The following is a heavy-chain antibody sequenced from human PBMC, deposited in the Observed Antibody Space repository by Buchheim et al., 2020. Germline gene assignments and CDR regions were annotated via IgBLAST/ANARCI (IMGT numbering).Heavy chain of an antibody. V-gene: IGHV4-59*08. Sequence: QVQLQQWGAGLLKPSETLSLTCTVSGGSISSYYWSWIRQPPGKGLEWIGYIYYSGSTNYNPSLKSRVTISVDTSKNQFSLKLSSVTAADTAVYYCARIYDFWGGSWFDPWGQGTL. CDR3: ARIYDFWGGSWFDP. D-gene: IGHD3-3*01. CDR1: GGSISSYY. CDR2: IYYSGST. J-gene: IGHJ5*02.